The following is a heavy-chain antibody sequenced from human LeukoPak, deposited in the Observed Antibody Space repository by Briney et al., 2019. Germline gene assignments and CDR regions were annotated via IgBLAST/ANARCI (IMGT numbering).Heavy chain of an antibody. Sequence: GRSLRLSCAASGFTFDDYAMHWVRQAPGKGLEWVSGISWNSGSIGYADSVKGRFTISRDNAKNSLYLQMSSLRAEDMALYYCAAAYGDYDPINYWGQGTLVTVSS. J-gene: IGHJ4*02. CDR3: AAAYGDYDPINY. D-gene: IGHD4-17*01. CDR1: GFTFDDYA. CDR2: ISWNSGSI. V-gene: IGHV3-9*03.